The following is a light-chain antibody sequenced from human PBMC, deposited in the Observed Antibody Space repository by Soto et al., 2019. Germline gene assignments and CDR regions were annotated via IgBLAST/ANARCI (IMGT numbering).Light chain of an antibody. CDR2: RNN. Sequence: QTVVTQPPSASGTPGQRVTISCSGSSSNIGSNYVYWYQQLPGTAPKLLIYRNNQRPSGVPDRFSGSKSGTSASLAISGLRSEDEADYYCAAWDHSLSGPLDVVFGGGTKLTVL. CDR3: AAWDHSLSGPLDVV. V-gene: IGLV1-47*01. J-gene: IGLJ2*01. CDR1: SSNIGSNY.